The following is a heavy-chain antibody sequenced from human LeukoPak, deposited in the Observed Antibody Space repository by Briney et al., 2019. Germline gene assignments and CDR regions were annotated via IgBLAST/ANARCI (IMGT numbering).Heavy chain of an antibody. CDR3: ARDGVRDGLYFDR. Sequence: GGSLRLSCAASGFTFSSYGMHWVRQAPGKGLEWVASINQDGSEKYYLDSVKGRFTISRDNAKNSLYLQMNSLRDEDTAVYSCARDGVRDGLYFDRWGQGTLVTVSS. CDR2: INQDGSEK. CDR1: GFTFSSYG. V-gene: IGHV3-7*01. D-gene: IGHD5-24*01. J-gene: IGHJ4*02.